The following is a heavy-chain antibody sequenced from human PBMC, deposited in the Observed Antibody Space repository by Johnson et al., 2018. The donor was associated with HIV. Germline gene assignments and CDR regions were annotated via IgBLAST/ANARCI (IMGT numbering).Heavy chain of an antibody. CDR2: IRYDGNSK. V-gene: IGHV3-30*02. CDR1: GFTFNTYG. CDR3: AKESKWESRTPHAFDM. J-gene: IGHJ3*02. Sequence: QVQLVESGGGVVQPGWSLRLSCAASGFTFNTYGMDWVRQAPGKGLEWVAFIRYDGNSKYYIDSVKGRFTVSRDNSKNTLYLQMKSLRPEDTAVYYCAKESKWESRTPHAFDMWGQGTMVTVSS. D-gene: IGHD1-26*01.